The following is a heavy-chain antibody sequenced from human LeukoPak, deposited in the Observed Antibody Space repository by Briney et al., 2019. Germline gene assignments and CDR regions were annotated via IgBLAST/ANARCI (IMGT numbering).Heavy chain of an antibody. CDR2: INPNTGDT. CDR3: TRDVPGYSSEFDF. CDR1: GYTFTSYD. Sequence: GASVKVSCKASGYTFTSYDINWVRQATGQGLEWMGWINPNTGDTNYAQKFQGRVTLTRDTSVRAAYMELSSLTSDDTALYYCTRDVPGYSSEFDFWGQGTLVTVSS. D-gene: IGHD6-19*01. J-gene: IGHJ4*02. V-gene: IGHV1-2*02.